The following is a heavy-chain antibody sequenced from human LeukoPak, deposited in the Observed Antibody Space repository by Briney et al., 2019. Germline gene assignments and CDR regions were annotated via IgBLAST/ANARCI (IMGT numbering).Heavy chain of an antibody. Sequence: TSETLSLTCTVSGGSITSSSYSWVWIRQPPGEGLEWIGSMFHGGSTYDNPSLKSRVTISGDTSKNQFSLKLSSVIATDTAVYYCARAFSSGYWFDSWGQGTLVTVSS. J-gene: IGHJ5*01. D-gene: IGHD3-22*01. CDR2: MFHGGST. CDR1: GGSITSSSYS. CDR3: ARAFSSGYWFDS. V-gene: IGHV4-39*01.